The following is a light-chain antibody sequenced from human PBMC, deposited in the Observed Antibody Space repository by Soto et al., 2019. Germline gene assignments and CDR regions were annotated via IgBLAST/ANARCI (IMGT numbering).Light chain of an antibody. CDR3: QSYDTALSVYVV. CDR2: GDT. J-gene: IGLJ2*01. Sequence: QSVLTQPLSVSGAPGQRVTISCTGSSSTIGAGFDVHWYQQLPGAAPKLLIYGDTNRPSGVPDRFSGSKSGTSASLVITGLQAEDEADYYCQSYDTALSVYVVFGGGTKLTVL. CDR1: SSTIGAGFD. V-gene: IGLV1-40*01.